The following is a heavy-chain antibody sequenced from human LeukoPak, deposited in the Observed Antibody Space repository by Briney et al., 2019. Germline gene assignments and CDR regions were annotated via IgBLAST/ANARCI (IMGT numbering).Heavy chain of an antibody. V-gene: IGHV4-59*01. D-gene: IGHD3-9*01. CDR2: IYYSGST. CDR1: GGSISSYY. CDR3: ARVFYDIWFPYWYFDL. Sequence: SETVSLTCTVSGGSISSYYWSWIRQPPGKGLEWIGYIYYSGSTNYNPSLKSRVTISVDTSKNQFSLKLSSVTAADTAVYYCARVFYDIWFPYWYFDLWGRGTLVTVSS. J-gene: IGHJ2*01.